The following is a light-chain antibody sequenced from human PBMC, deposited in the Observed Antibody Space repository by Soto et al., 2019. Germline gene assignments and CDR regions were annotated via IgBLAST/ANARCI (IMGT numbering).Light chain of an antibody. Sequence: NFMLTQPHSVSESPGKTVTISCTGSRGSIARNYVQWYQQRPGSAPTTVIYEDNQRPSGVPDRFSASIDSSSNSASLTISGLETEDEADYYCQSYDSTNVVFGGGTKVTVL. J-gene: IGLJ2*01. CDR3: QSYDSTNVV. CDR1: RGSIARNY. CDR2: EDN. V-gene: IGLV6-57*02.